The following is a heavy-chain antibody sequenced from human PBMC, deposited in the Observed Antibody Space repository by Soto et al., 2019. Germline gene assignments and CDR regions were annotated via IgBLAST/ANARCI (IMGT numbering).Heavy chain of an antibody. CDR3: AVHPIGYSGYDSDY. D-gene: IGHD5-12*01. CDR1: GGSISSSSYY. V-gene: IGHV4-39*01. Sequence: SETLSLTCRESGGSISSSSYYWGWIRQPPGKGLEWIGSIYHSGSTYYNPSLKSRVTISVDTSKNQFSLKLSSVTAADTAVYYCAVHPIGYSGYDSDYWGQGTLVTVSS. J-gene: IGHJ4*02. CDR2: IYHSGST.